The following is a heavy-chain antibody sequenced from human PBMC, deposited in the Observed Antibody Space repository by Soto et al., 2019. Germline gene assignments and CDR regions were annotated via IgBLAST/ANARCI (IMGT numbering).Heavy chain of an antibody. J-gene: IGHJ6*02. CDR1: GGTFSSYA. CDR3: ARRGPAAGYYYGMDV. V-gene: IGHV1-69*12. D-gene: IGHD2-2*01. CDR2: IIPIFGTA. Sequence: QVQLVQSGAEVKKPGSSVKVSCKASGGTFSSYAISWVRQAPGQGLEWMGGIIPIFGTANYAQKFQGRVTLTAEESTGTSYMGLSSLRSEDTAVYYCARRGPAAGYYYGMDVWGQGTTVTVSS.